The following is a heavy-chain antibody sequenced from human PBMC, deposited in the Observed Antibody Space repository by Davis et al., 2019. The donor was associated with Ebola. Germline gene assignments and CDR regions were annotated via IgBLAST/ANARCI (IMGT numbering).Heavy chain of an antibody. D-gene: IGHD1-14*01. Sequence: PGGSLRLSCAASGFTFSSYAMHWVRQAPGKGLEWVAVISYDGSNKYYADSVKGRFTISRDNFKNTLYLQMSSLRAEDTAVYYCARDLPGGDWYFDLWGRGTLVTVSS. J-gene: IGHJ2*01. CDR1: GFTFSSYA. V-gene: IGHV3-30*04. CDR3: ARDLPGGDWYFDL. CDR2: ISYDGSNK.